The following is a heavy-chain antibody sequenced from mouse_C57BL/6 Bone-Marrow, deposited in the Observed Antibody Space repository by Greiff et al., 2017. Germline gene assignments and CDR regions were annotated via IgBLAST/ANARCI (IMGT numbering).Heavy chain of an antibody. CDR3: ARDGYYSFAY. D-gene: IGHD2-3*01. J-gene: IGHJ3*01. V-gene: IGHV1-50*01. CDR2: IDPSDSYT. Sequence: QVQLQQPGAELVKPGASVKLSCKASGYTFTSYWMQWVKQRPGQGLEWIGEIDPSDSYTNYNQKFKGKATLTVDTSSSTAYMQLSSLTSEDSAVYYCARDGYYSFAYWGQWTLVTVSA. CDR1: GYTFTSYW.